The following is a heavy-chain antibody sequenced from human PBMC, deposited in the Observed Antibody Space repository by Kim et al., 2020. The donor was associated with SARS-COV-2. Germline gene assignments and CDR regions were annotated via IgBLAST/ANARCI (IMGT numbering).Heavy chain of an antibody. CDR1: GGSFSGYY. CDR2: INHSGST. D-gene: IGHD5-12*01. V-gene: IGHV4-34*01. Sequence: SETLSLTCAVYGGSFSGYYWSWIRQPPGKGLEWIGEINHSGSTNYNPSLKSRVTISVDTSKNQFSLKLSSVTAADTAVYYCARGGYSGFDFDYWGQGT. CDR3: ARGGYSGFDFDY. J-gene: IGHJ4*02.